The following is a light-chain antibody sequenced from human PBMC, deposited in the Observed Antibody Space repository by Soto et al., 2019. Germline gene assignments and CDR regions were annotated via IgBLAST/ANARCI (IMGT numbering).Light chain of an antibody. J-gene: IGKJ3*01. CDR1: QDISNF. V-gene: IGKV1-17*03. Sequence: DIQMSESPAAISPCARETVTITCRASQDISNFLAWFQQKPGNVPKRLIYLASSLQSGVPSRFSGSGSGTEFTLTISSLQPEDFATYYCLQHNSYPRTFGPGPKVDI. CDR3: LQHNSYPRT. CDR2: LAS.